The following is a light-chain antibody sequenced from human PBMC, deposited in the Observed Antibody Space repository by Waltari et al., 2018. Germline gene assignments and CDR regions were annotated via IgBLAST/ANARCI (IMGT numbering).Light chain of an antibody. Sequence: QTVRITCQGDSLRSYYASWYQQKPGQAPVLVIYGKNNRPSGIPDRFSGSSSGNTASLTITGAQAEDEADYYCNSRDSSGNRDVVFGGGTKLTVL. CDR3: NSRDSSGNRDVV. CDR1: SLRSYY. V-gene: IGLV3-19*01. J-gene: IGLJ2*01. CDR2: GKN.